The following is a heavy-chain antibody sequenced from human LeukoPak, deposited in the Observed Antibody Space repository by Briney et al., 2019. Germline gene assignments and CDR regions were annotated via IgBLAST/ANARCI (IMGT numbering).Heavy chain of an antibody. CDR1: GYTFNKYS. J-gene: IGHJ5*02. CDR3: ARRAVAGTSLDWFDP. D-gene: IGHD6-19*01. V-gene: IGHV1-2*02. Sequence: ASVKVSCKASGYTFNKYSISWVRQAPGQGLEWMGWINPNSGGTNYAQKFQGRVTMTRDTSISTAYMELSRLRSDDTAVYYCARRAVAGTSLDWFDPWGQGTLVTVSS. CDR2: INPNSGGT.